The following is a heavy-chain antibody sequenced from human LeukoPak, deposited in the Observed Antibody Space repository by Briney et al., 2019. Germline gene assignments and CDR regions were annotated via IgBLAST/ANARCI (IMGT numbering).Heavy chain of an antibody. D-gene: IGHD3-9*01. CDR2: ITGSGGNT. J-gene: IGHJ4*02. Sequence: GASLRLSCAASGFTFGNYAMSWVRQAPGKGLEWVSAITGSGGNTYYADSVKGRFTISRDNSKNTVFLQMNSLRAEDTAVYYCAKWGDYDVLTGYYVSDYWGQGTLVTVSS. CDR1: GFTFGNYA. V-gene: IGHV3-23*01. CDR3: AKWGDYDVLTGYYVSDY.